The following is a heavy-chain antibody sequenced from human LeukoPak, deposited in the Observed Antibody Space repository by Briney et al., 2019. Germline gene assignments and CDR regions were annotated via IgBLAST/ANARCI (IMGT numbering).Heavy chain of an antibody. CDR3: ARGLSIAAAGKLGFDY. V-gene: IGHV4-34*01. CDR2: TNHSGST. Sequence: PSETLSLTCAVYGGSFSGYYWSWIRQPPGKGLEWIGETNHSGSTNYNQSLKSRVTISVDTSKNQFSLKLSSVTAADTAVYYCARGLSIAAAGKLGFDYWGQGTLVTVSS. D-gene: IGHD6-13*01. J-gene: IGHJ4*02. CDR1: GGSFSGYY.